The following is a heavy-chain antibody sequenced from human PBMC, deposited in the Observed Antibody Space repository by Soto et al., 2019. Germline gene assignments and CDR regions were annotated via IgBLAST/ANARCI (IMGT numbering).Heavy chain of an antibody. CDR3: ARDRASAAYYYYGMDV. J-gene: IGHJ6*02. V-gene: IGHV4-31*03. Sequence: QVQLQESGPGLVKPSQTLSLTCTVSGGSISSGGYYWSWIRQHPGKGLEWIGYIYYSGSTYYNPSLKSRVTISVDTSKNQFSLKLSSVTAAYTAVYYCARDRASAAYYYYGMDVWGQGTTVTVSS. CDR1: GGSISSGGYY. CDR2: IYYSGST. D-gene: IGHD2-15*01.